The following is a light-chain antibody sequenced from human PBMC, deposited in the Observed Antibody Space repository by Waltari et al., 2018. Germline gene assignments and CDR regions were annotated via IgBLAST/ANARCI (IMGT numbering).Light chain of an antibody. Sequence: DIQMPQSPSTLSASVGDTITITYRASQSISYYLAWNQQKPGKAPKRLIYKASSSGSGVPSRFSGSGSGTEFTLTISSLQPDDFATYYCQQYNTYSSFGQGTKLEIK. CDR1: QSISYY. CDR3: QQYNTYSS. CDR2: KAS. V-gene: IGKV1-5*03. J-gene: IGKJ2*03.